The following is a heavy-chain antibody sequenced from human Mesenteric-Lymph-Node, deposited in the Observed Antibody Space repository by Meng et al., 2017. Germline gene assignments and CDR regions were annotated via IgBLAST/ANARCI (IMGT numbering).Heavy chain of an antibody. CDR2: ITGSGGST. Sequence: GGSLKISCAASGFTFSIYAMSWVRQAPGKGLEWVSAITGSGGSTYYADSVKGRFTISRDNSKNTLYLQMNSLRAEDTAVYYCARVRDSNWFDSWGQGSLVTVSS. CDR1: GFTFSIYA. D-gene: IGHD3-10*01. V-gene: IGHV3-23*01. J-gene: IGHJ5*01. CDR3: ARVRDSNWFDS.